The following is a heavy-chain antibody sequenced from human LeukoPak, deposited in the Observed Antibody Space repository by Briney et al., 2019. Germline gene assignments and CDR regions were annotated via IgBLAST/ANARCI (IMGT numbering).Heavy chain of an antibody. CDR1: GASITSAY. V-gene: IGHV4-4*07. D-gene: IGHD2/OR15-2a*01. CDR3: ARGYEYQNFDY. J-gene: IGHJ4*02. CDR2: IYTSGST. Sequence: SETLSLTCTVSGASITSAYWSCIRQPAGKGLEWIGHIYTSGSTNFHPSLKSRVTMSLDTSKNQFSLKLSSATAADTAVYYCARGYEYQNFDYWGQGTLVTVSS.